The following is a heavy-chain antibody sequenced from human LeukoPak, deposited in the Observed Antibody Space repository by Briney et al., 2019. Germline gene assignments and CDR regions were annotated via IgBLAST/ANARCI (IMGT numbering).Heavy chain of an antibody. CDR1: GFIFDTHT. CDR3: VRRAAVRGMDF. J-gene: IGHJ6*02. V-gene: IGHV3-23*01. Sequence: GGSLRLSCTASGFIFDTHTLTWVRQAPGKGLEWVASISGSSDSTNYGDSVKGRFTISRDNFKRTVHLEMSNLRADDTAMYYCVRRAAVRGMDFWGLGTTVSVSS. CDR2: ISGSSDST.